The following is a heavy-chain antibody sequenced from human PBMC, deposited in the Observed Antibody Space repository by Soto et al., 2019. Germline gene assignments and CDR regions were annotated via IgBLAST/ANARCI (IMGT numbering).Heavy chain of an antibody. D-gene: IGHD3-9*01. V-gene: IGHV4-59*01. CDR3: ARVGSYYDILTGYYRYYYYGMDV. J-gene: IGHJ6*02. CDR2: IYYSGST. Sequence: SETLSLTCTVSGGSISSYYWSWIRQPPGKGLEWIGYIYYSGSTNYNPSLKSRVTISVDTSKNQFSLKLSSVTAADTAVYYCARVGSYYDILTGYYRYYYYGMDVWGQGTTVTVSS. CDR1: GGSISSYY.